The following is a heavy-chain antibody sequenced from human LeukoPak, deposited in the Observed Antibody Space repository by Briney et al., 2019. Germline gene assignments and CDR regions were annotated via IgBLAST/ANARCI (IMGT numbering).Heavy chain of an antibody. Sequence: GGSLRLSCAASGFTFSNYGVSWVRQAPGKGLEWVANIKQDGSEKYYVDSVKGRFTISRDNAKNSLYLQMNSLRAEDTAVYYCARDPVPEKYYYDSSGPEDGMDVWGQGTTVTVSS. J-gene: IGHJ6*02. D-gene: IGHD3-22*01. CDR1: GFTFSNYG. CDR2: IKQDGSEK. V-gene: IGHV3-7*01. CDR3: ARDPVPEKYYYDSSGPEDGMDV.